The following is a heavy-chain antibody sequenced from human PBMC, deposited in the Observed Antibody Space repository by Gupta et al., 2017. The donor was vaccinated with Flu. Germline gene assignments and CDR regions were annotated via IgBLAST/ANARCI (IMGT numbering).Heavy chain of an antibody. V-gene: IGHV1-8*01. CDR2: MNPNSENT. CDR3: ARGAPRRGTTFASRPLDF. D-gene: IGHD1-1*01. J-gene: IGHJ4*02. Sequence: NWLRQAPGQGLEWIGWMNPNSENTGYEQRFEGRVTMTGDTSSSTAYMELSSLRFDDTAVYYCARGAPRRGTTFASRPLDFWGQGTLVSVSS.